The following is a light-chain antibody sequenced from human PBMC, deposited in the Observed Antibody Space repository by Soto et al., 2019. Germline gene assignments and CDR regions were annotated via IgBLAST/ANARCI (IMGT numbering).Light chain of an antibody. V-gene: IGKV1D-13*01. CDR2: YAS. CDR1: QDITSA. Sequence: AIPLAQFPSSLSASVGDRVTIACRASQDITSALAWYQPSPGKPPNLLIYYASTLESGVPSRFSGSGSGTDFTLTISGLQSEDFATDHCQQYRYDPTFGGGTKVEIK. J-gene: IGKJ4*01. CDR3: QQYRYDPT.